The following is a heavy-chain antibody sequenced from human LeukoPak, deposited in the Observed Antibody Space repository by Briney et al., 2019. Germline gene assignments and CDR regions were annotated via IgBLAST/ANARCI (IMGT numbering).Heavy chain of an antibody. V-gene: IGHV4-59*12. J-gene: IGHJ4*02. D-gene: IGHD3-22*01. CDR2: VYHSGST. CDR3: ARVGGYYDSSGYPLDY. CDR1: GGSISPYY. Sequence: PSETLSLTCTVSGGSISPYYGSWIRQPPGKGLEWIGYVYHSGSTDYNPSLKSRVTISVDTSKNQFSLKLSSVTAADTAVYYCARVGGYYDSSGYPLDYWGQGTLVTVSS.